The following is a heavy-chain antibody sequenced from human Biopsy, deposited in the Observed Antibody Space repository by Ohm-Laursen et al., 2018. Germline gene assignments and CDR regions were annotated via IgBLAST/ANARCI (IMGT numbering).Heavy chain of an antibody. J-gene: IGHJ4*02. Sequence: GTLSLTCTLSGDSITRSYWSWIRQPPGKGLQWIGSISNSGTTKSSPSLKSRVNISLHTSKNQLSLKLTSVTAADTAVYYCARLSTLFGVADFTDDWGQGTLVTVSS. CDR1: GDSITRSY. CDR3: ARLSTLFGVADFTDD. V-gene: IGHV4-59*08. CDR2: ISNSGTT. D-gene: IGHD3-3*01.